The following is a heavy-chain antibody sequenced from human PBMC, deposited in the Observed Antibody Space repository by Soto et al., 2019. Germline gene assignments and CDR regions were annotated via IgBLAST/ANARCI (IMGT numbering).Heavy chain of an antibody. CDR3: ARDVVAGGMDV. J-gene: IGHJ6*02. Sequence: QVQLQESGPGLVKASQTLSLTCTVSGGSISSGDYYWSWIRKPPGKGPEWIGYIHYSESTYYKPSLKSQVTISVDTSKTQFSLKLSSVTAADTAVDDCARDVVAGGMDVWGPGTTGTVS. V-gene: IGHV4-30-4*01. CDR1: GGSISSGDYY. D-gene: IGHD3-10*01. CDR2: IHYSEST.